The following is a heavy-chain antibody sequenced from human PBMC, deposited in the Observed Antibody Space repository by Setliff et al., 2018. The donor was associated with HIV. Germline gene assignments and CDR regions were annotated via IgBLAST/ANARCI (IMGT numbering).Heavy chain of an antibody. CDR1: GYTFTSYG. D-gene: IGHD4-17*01. CDR2: ISAYNGNT. J-gene: IGHJ5*02. V-gene: IGHV1-18*01. Sequence: AAVKVSCKASGYTFTSYGISWVRQAPAQGLEWMGWISAYNGNTNYAQNFQGRVTMTTDTSTSTVYMELRSLRSDDTAVYYCASSVDNYGDNRWFDPWGQGTLVTVS. CDR3: ASSVDNYGDNRWFDP.